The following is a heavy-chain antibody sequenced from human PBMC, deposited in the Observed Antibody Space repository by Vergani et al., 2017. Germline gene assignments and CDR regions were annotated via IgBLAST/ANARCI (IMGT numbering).Heavy chain of an antibody. J-gene: IGHJ3*01. Sequence: EVQLLESGGGLVQPGGSLRLSCAASGFTFSSYAMSWVRQAPGKGLEWVSAISGSGGSTYYADSVKGRFTISRENSNNTLYQQMNSLRAEDTAVYYCAKDIRVAVAALDGWGQATMVTVSS. CDR2: ISGSGGST. V-gene: IGHV3-23*01. CDR3: AKDIRVAVAALDG. CDR1: GFTFSSYA. D-gene: IGHD3-3*02.